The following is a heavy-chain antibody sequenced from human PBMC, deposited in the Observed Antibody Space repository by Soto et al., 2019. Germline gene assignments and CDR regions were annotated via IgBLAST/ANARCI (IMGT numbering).Heavy chain of an antibody. D-gene: IGHD3-10*01. J-gene: IGHJ4*02. CDR2: MNPNSGNT. V-gene: IGHV1-8*01. CDR3: AITHLRFGEHHY. Sequence: QVQLVQSGAEVKKPGASVKVSCKASGYTFTSYDINWVRQATGQGLEWMGWMNPNSGNTGYAQKIQGRVTMTRNTSISKAYMELSSLRSEDTAVYYCAITHLRFGEHHYWGQGTLVTVSS. CDR1: GYTFTSYD.